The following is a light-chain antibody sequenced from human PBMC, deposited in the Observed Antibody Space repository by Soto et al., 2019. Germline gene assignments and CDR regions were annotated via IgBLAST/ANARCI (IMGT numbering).Light chain of an antibody. CDR1: QSVSSNF. CDR2: GAS. V-gene: IGKV3-20*01. CDR3: REYGTSLGFP. Sequence: EIVFTQSPGTLSLSPGERATLSCRATQSVSSNFLAWYQEKLDQAPRLLNYGASKRATGIPDRFSGSGSGTDITLTISRLEPDDFAVNYCREYGTSLGFPVGGGTKVDIK. J-gene: IGKJ4*01.